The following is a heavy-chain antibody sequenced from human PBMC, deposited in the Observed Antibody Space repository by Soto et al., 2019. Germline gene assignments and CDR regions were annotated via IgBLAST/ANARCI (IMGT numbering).Heavy chain of an antibody. Sequence: QVQLVQSGAEVKKPGSSVKVSCKASGGTFSSYAISWVRQAPGQGLEWMGGIIPIFGTANYAQKFQGRVTITADEPTSTAYMERSSLRSEDTAVYYCARAPYSYGHMDYWGQGTLVTVSS. D-gene: IGHD5-18*01. CDR1: GGTFSSYA. V-gene: IGHV1-69*12. J-gene: IGHJ4*02. CDR2: IIPIFGTA. CDR3: ARAPYSYGHMDY.